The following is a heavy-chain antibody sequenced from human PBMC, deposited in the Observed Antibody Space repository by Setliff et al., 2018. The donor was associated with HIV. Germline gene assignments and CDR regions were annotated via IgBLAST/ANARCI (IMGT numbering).Heavy chain of an antibody. J-gene: IGHJ3*02. CDR2: ISVYNGDT. CDR1: GNTFTTYD. D-gene: IGHD2-2*01. Sequence: ASVKVSCKASGNTFTTYDISWVRQAPGQGLEWMGWISVYNGDTNYAQKFQGRVTMTTDTSTSTAYMELRSLRSDDTAVYYCARAIRWRYCSSTSCSDAFDIWGQGAMVTVSS. CDR3: ARAIRWRYCSSTSCSDAFDI. V-gene: IGHV1-18*01.